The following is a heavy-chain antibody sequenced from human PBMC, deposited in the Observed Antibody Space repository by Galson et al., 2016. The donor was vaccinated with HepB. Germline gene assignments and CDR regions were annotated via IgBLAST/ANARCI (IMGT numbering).Heavy chain of an antibody. Sequence: QSGAEVKKPGESLKISCKGSGYSFNNFWIGWVRQMPGKGLEWMGIIYPVDSDTRYSPSFQGQVTISVDKSISTAYLQWSSLKASDTAIYYCVRRGSSWSFFDYWGQGTLVTVSS. D-gene: IGHD6-13*01. CDR3: VRRGSSWSFFDY. CDR2: IYPVDSDT. CDR1: GYSFNNFW. J-gene: IGHJ4*02. V-gene: IGHV5-51*01.